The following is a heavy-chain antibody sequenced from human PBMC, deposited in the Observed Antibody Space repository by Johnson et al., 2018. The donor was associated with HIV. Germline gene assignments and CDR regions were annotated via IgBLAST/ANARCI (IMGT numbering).Heavy chain of an antibody. V-gene: IGHV3-66*03. CDR2: ISGSGGST. CDR1: GFTVSSNY. J-gene: IGHJ3*02. Sequence: DVQVVESGGGLIQPGGSLRLSCAASGFTVSSNYMSWVRQAPGKGLEWVSVISGSGGSTYYADSVKGRFTISRDNSKNTLYLQMNSLRAEDTAMYYCAKRKRYFDWLSAFDIWGQGTMVTVSS. D-gene: IGHD3-9*01. CDR3: AKRKRYFDWLSAFDI.